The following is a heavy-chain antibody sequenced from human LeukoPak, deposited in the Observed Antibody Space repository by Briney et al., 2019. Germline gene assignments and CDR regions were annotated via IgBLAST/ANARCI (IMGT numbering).Heavy chain of an antibody. J-gene: IGHJ4*02. CDR3: TRGKVHSSGSLLDY. Sequence: SQTLSLTCAISGDSVSSNSVTWNWIRQSPSRGLEWLGRTYYRSTWYNDYAVSVRGRITVNPDTSKNQFSLQLNSVTPEDTAVYYCTRGKVHSSGSLLDYWGQGTLVTVSS. V-gene: IGHV6-1*01. D-gene: IGHD6-19*01. CDR2: TYYRSTWYN. CDR1: GDSVSSNSVT.